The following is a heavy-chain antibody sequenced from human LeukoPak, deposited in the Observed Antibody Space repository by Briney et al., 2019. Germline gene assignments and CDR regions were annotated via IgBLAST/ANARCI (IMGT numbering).Heavy chain of an antibody. D-gene: IGHD3-10*01. CDR3: ATFGYRDDAFDI. V-gene: IGHV4-34*01. J-gene: IGHJ3*02. CDR1: GGSFSGYY. CDR2: INHSGST. Sequence: SETLSLTCAVYGGSFSGYYWSWIRQPPGKGLEWIGEINHSGSTNYNPSLKSRVTISVDTSKNQFSLKLSSVTAADTAVYYCATFGYRDDAFDIWGQGTMVTVSS.